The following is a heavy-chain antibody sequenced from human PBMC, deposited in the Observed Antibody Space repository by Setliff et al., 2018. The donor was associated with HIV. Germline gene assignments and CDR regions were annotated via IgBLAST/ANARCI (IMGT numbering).Heavy chain of an antibody. V-gene: IGHV4-31*03. D-gene: IGHD5-18*01. Sequence: TSETLSLTCTVSGGSISSGGYYWNWIRQHPGKGLEWIGYIYYSGSTNYNPSLKSRVTISVDTSKNQFSLKLSSVTAADTAVYYCAREAAPLDTTRKYYFDYWGQGTLVTVSS. CDR1: GGSISSGGYY. CDR2: IYYSGST. J-gene: IGHJ4*02. CDR3: AREAAPLDTTRKYYFDY.